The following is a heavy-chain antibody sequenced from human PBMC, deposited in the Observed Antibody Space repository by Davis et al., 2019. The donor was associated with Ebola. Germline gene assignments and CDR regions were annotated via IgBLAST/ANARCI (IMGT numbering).Heavy chain of an antibody. D-gene: IGHD2/OR15-2a*01. J-gene: IGHJ4*02. V-gene: IGHV1-18*01. CDR3: ARVIAQVDY. Sequence: SVPVSCMASGYTFTRYGISWVRQAPGQGFEWMGWISAYNGNTNYAQKLQGRVTMTTDTSTSTAYMELRSLRSDDTAVYYCARVIAQVDYWGQGTLVTVSS. CDR2: ISAYNGNT. CDR1: GYTFTRYG.